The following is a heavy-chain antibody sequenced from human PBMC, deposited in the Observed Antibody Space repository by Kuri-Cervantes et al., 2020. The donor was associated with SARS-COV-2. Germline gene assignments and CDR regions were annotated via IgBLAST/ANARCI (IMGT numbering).Heavy chain of an antibody. Sequence: SETLSLTCAVYGGSFSGYYWSWIRQPPGKGLEWSGEINHSGSTNYNPSLKSRVTISVDTSKNQFSLKLSSVTAADTAVYYCARVDGDYVDWYFDLWGRGTLVTVSS. V-gene: IGHV4-34*01. CDR3: ARVDGDYVDWYFDL. CDR1: GGSFSGYY. CDR2: INHSGST. J-gene: IGHJ2*01. D-gene: IGHD4-17*01.